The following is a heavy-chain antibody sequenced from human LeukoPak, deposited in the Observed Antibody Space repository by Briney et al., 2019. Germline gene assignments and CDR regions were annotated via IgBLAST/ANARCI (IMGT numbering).Heavy chain of an antibody. Sequence: PGGSLRLSCAPSGFTFSSYGMHWVRQTPGKGLEWVAIIWSDGSNKYYADSVKGRFTISRDNSKNTLYLQMNSLRAEDTAVYYCARGSGSFSGGFDYWGQGTLVTVSS. CDR1: GFTFSSYG. D-gene: IGHD1-26*01. V-gene: IGHV3-33*01. CDR2: IWSDGSNK. J-gene: IGHJ4*02. CDR3: ARGSGSFSGGFDY.